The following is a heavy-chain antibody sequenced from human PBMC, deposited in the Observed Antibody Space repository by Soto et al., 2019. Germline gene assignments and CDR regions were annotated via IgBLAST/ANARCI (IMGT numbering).Heavy chain of an antibody. CDR3: AGGSSNAYYYYGMDV. CDR1: GGSFSGYY. J-gene: IGHJ6*02. V-gene: IGHV4-34*01. CDR2: INHSGST. Sequence: QVQLQQWGAGLLKPSETLSLTCAVYGGSFSGYYWSWIRQPPGKGLEWIGEINHSGSTNYNPSLKSRVTISVDTSKNQFSLKLSSVTAAATAVYYCAGGSSNAYYYYGMDVWGQGTTVTVSS. D-gene: IGHD1-26*01.